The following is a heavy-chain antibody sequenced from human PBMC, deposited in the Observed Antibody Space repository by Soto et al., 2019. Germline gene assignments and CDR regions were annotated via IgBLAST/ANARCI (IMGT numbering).Heavy chain of an antibody. CDR2: ISAYNGNT. J-gene: IGHJ5*02. CDR1: GYTFTSYG. CDR3: AREPDFDFWSGYTSNWFDP. Sequence: QVQLVQSGAEVKKPGASVKVSCKASGYTFTSYGISWVRQAPGQGLEWMGWISAYNGNTNYAQKLQGRVTMTTDTPTSKAYIELRSLRSDDTAVYYWAREPDFDFWSGYTSNWFDPWGQGTLVTVSS. D-gene: IGHD3-3*01. V-gene: IGHV1-18*01.